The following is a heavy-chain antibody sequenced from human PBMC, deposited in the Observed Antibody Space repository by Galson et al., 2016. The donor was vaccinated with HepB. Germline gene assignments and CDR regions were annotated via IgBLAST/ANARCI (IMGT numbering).Heavy chain of an antibody. CDR2: ISGVNGNT. CDR1: GYTFTNYV. D-gene: IGHD3-9*01. J-gene: IGHJ4*02. CDR3: ARGNYDILAHYYFDY. V-gene: IGHV1-3*01. Sequence: SVKVSCKASGYTFTNYVVHWVRQAPGQRPEWMGWISGVNGNTKYSQNLQGRLTITRDTSANTVYMELSSLRSEDTAVYYCARGNYDILAHYYFDYWGQGTLVTVSS.